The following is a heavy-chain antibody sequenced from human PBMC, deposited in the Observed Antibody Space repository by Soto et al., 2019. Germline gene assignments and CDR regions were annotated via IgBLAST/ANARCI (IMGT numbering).Heavy chain of an antibody. V-gene: IGHV4-39*01. J-gene: IGHJ6*02. CDR2: IYYSGST. CDR3: ARPTWFGELLSDYYYGMDV. D-gene: IGHD3-10*01. CDR1: GGSISSSSYY. Sequence: QLQLQESGPGLVKPSETLSLTCTVSGGSISSSSYYWGWIRQPPGKGLEWIGSIYYSGSTYYNPSLKSRVTISVDTSKNQFSLKLSSVTAADTAVYYCARPTWFGELLSDYYYGMDVWGQGTTVTVSS.